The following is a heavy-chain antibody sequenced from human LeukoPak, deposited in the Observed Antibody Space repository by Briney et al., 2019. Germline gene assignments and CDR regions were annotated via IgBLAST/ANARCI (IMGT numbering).Heavy chain of an antibody. Sequence: GSLRLSCAASGFTFSSYAMSWVRQAPGKCLEWVSGISGSGGSTHYADSVKGRFTISRDNSKNTLYLQMTSLRAEDTAVYYCASRRSYTYTPFDYWGQGTLVTVSS. CDR2: ISGSGGST. CDR1: GFTFSSYA. J-gene: IGHJ4*02. V-gene: IGHV3-23*01. CDR3: ASRRSYTYTPFDY. D-gene: IGHD2-15*01.